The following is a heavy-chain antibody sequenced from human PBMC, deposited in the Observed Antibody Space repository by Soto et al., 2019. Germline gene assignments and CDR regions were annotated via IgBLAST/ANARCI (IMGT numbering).Heavy chain of an antibody. V-gene: IGHV5-51*01. CDR1: GYSFSNYW. Sequence: GESLKISCKGSGYSFSNYWIGWVRQMPGKGLEWMGIIYPGDSDIKYSPSFQGPVTISADKSINTAYLQWSGLEASGTAMYYCARHFSSVQDQQYIMDVWGQGTTVTVSS. CDR3: ARHFSSVQDQQYIMDV. CDR2: IYPGDSDI. D-gene: IGHD2-2*01. J-gene: IGHJ6*02.